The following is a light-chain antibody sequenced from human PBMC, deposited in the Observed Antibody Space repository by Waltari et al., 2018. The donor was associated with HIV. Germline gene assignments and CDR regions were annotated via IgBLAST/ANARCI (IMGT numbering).Light chain of an antibody. CDR1: QGINYF. CDR2: AAT. J-gene: IGKJ3*01. CDR3: QQGNSFPFT. Sequence: DVQMTQSPSSVSASVGDRVTITCRASQGINYFLSWFQQKPGKAPKLLIYAATTLHSGVPSRFSGSVSGADFTLTISSLQPEDFATYYCQQGNSFPFTFGPGTRVDIK. V-gene: IGKV1-12*01.